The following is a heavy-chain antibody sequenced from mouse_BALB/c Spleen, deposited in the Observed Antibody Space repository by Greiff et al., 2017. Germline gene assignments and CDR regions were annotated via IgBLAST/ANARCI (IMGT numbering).Heavy chain of an antibody. Sequence: QVQLQQSGPQLVRPGASVKISCKASGYSFTSYWMHWVKQRPGQGLEWIGMIDPSDSETRLNQKFKDKATLTVDKSSSTAYMQLSSPTSEDSAVYYCARRDYRYRYFDYWGQGTTLTVSS. CDR3: ARRDYRYRYFDY. CDR1: GYSFTSYW. CDR2: IDPSDSET. V-gene: IGHV1S127*01. D-gene: IGHD2-14*01. J-gene: IGHJ2*01.